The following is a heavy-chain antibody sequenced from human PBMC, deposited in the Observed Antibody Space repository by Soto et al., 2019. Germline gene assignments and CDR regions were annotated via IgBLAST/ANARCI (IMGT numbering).Heavy chain of an antibody. CDR1: GFTFRDHW. Sequence: PGGSLRLSCAASGFTFRDHWMHWVRQAPGKGLVWVSRINSDGSTTTYADSVKGRFTISRDNAKSTLYLQLNSLRAEDTALYYCARGYSSGPDYWGQVTLVTVSS. CDR3: ARGYSSGPDY. J-gene: IGHJ4*02. CDR2: INSDGSTT. V-gene: IGHV3-74*01. D-gene: IGHD6-19*01.